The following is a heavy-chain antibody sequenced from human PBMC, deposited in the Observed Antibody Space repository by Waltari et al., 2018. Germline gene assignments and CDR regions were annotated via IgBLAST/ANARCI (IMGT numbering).Heavy chain of an antibody. CDR1: GFISSRHG. Sequence: VQLLESGGGGVQPGGSLRHHCAPSGFISSRHGMHWVRQIPGKGREWVAFISFDGKKIFDADSVRGRFTISRDNSNNIVFLQMNSLRPEDSGVYYCAKDGDYSLTEYDAFDVWGQGTVVTVSP. CDR2: ISFDGKKI. V-gene: IGHV3-30*02. CDR3: AKDGDYSLTEYDAFDV. J-gene: IGHJ3*01. D-gene: IGHD4-17*01.